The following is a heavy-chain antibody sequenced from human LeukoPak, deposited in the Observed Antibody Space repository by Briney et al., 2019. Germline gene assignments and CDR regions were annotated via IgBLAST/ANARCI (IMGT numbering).Heavy chain of an antibody. Sequence: ASVKVSCKASGYTFTSYDINWVRQATGQGLEWMGWMNPNSGNTGYAQKFQGRVTITRNTSISTAYMELSSLRSEDTAVYYCARPARGYYDFWSGYYLVVWGQGTLVTAPS. CDR1: GYTFTSYD. V-gene: IGHV1-8*03. CDR3: ARPARGYYDFWSGYYLVV. CDR2: MNPNSGNT. D-gene: IGHD3-3*01. J-gene: IGHJ4*02.